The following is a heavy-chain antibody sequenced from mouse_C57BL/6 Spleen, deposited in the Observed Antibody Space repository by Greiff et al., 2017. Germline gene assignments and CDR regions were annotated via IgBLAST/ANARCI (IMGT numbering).Heavy chain of an antibody. J-gene: IGHJ4*01. Sequence: VQLQQSGPVLVKPGASVKMSCKASGYTFTDYYMNWVKQSHGKSLEWIGVIKPYNGGTSYNKKFKGKATLTVDKSSSTAYMELNSLTSEDSAVYYGARQGWGDLQNAMDYWGQGTSVTVSS. CDR3: ARQGWGDLQNAMDY. CDR1: GYTFTDYY. D-gene: IGHD5-1*01. CDR2: IKPYNGGT. V-gene: IGHV1-19*01.